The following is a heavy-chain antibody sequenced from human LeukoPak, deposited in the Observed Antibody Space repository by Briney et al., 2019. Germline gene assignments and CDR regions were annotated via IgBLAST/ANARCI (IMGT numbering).Heavy chain of an antibody. D-gene: IGHD4-17*01. CDR2: ISYDGSNK. CDR1: GFTFSSYG. V-gene: IGHV3-30*18. CDR3: AKTPSDYGDYPSWSRFDY. Sequence: PGGSLRLSCAASGFTFSSYGMHWVRQAPGKGLEWVAVISYDGSNKYYADSVKGRFTISRDNSKNTLYLQMNSLRAEDTAVYYCAKTPSDYGDYPSWSRFDYWGQGTLVTVSS. J-gene: IGHJ4*02.